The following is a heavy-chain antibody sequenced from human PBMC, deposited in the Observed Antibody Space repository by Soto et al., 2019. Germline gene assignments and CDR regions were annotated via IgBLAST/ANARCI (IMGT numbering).Heavy chain of an antibody. CDR2: IYSGGST. CDR3: ARGPGFWSGYYYHYYYYMDV. CDR1: GFTVSSNY. V-gene: IGHV3-66*01. Sequence: PGGSLRLSCAASGFTVSSNYMSWVRQAPGKGLEWVSVIYSGGSTYYADSVKGRFTISRDNSKNTLYLQMNSLRAEDTAVYYCARGPGFWSGYYYHYYYYMDVWGKGTTLTVSS. D-gene: IGHD3-3*01. J-gene: IGHJ6*03.